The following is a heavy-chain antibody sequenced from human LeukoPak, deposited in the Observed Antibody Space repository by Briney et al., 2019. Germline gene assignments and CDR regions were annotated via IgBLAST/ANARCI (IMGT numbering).Heavy chain of an antibody. CDR2: IRKKRNSYTT. Sequence: EPGGSLRLSCAASGFTFSDHFMDWVRQAPGKGLEWVGRIRKKRNSYTTEYAASVKGRFTFSRDDSKNSLYLQMNSLETEDTAVYYCARVSAITGATDAPDFWGQGTMVTVSS. D-gene: IGHD1-20*01. V-gene: IGHV3-72*01. CDR1: GFTFSDHF. CDR3: ARVSAITGATDAPDF. J-gene: IGHJ3*01.